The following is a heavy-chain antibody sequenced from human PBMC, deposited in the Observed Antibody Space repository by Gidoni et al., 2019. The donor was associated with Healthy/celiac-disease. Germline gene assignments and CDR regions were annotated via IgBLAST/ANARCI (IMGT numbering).Heavy chain of an antibody. J-gene: IGHJ6*02. Sequence: QVQLVESGGGVVQPGRSLRLSCAASGFTFCRHAMHWVRQAPGKGLEWVAVISYDGSNKYYTDSVKGRFTISRDNSENTLYLQMNSLRAEDTAVYYCARDRDYYGSGSRYYGMDVWGQGTTVTVSS. CDR1: GFTFCRHA. V-gene: IGHV3-30*10. D-gene: IGHD3-10*01. CDR2: ISYDGSNK. CDR3: ARDRDYYGSGSRYYGMDV.